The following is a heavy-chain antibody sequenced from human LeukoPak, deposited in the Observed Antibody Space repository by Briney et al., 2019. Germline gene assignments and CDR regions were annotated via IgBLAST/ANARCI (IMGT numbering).Heavy chain of an antibody. J-gene: IGHJ3*02. CDR2: INTNTGSP. CDR3: ARGGFDSRWASDI. CDR1: GYTFTRFA. Sequence: ASVKVSCKASGYTFTRFAMNWVQQAPGQGLEWLGWINTNTGSPTYAQGFTERFVFSLDTSVSTAYLQISSLKAEDSAVYYCARGGFDSRWASDIWGQGTMVTVSS. V-gene: IGHV7-4-1*02. D-gene: IGHD3-9*01.